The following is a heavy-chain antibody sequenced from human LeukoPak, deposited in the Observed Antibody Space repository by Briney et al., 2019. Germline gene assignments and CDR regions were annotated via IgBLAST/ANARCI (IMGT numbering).Heavy chain of an antibody. J-gene: IGHJ2*01. Sequence: PGGSLRLSCAASGFTFSSYAMHWVRQAPGKGLEWVAVISYDGSNKYYADSVKGRFTISRDNAKNSLYLQMNSLRAEDTAVYYCARDQEMEDSSGYHYWYFDLWGRGTLVTVSS. D-gene: IGHD3-22*01. V-gene: IGHV3-30*04. CDR2: ISYDGSNK. CDR3: ARDQEMEDSSGYHYWYFDL. CDR1: GFTFSSYA.